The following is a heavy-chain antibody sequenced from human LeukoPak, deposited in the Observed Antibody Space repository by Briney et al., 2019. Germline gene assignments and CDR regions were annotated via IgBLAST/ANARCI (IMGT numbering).Heavy chain of an antibody. V-gene: IGHV3-64*01. D-gene: IGHD3-16*01. Sequence: GGSLRLSCAASGFNLRSFAIHWVRQAPGKGLEYVSATSGDGGTTFCASSLQGRCTISRDNSNQMVYLQLGGLKIEDMGLYYCARGDTRLGGAFDVWGQGTMVTV. CDR2: TSGDGGTT. CDR1: GFNLRSFA. J-gene: IGHJ3*01. CDR3: ARGDTRLGGAFDV.